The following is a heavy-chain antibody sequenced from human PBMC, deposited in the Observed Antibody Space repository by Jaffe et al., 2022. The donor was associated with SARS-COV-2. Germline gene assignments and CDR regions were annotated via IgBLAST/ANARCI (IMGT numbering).Heavy chain of an antibody. V-gene: IGHV3-11*01. CDR3: ARTNSYGYVYYFDY. D-gene: IGHD5-18*01. Sequence: QVQLVESGGDLVKPGGSLRLSCAASGFNFNDYYMSWIRQAPGKGLEWISYISSTGSTVYYADSVKGRFTISRDNAKNSLYLQMISLRAEDTAVYYCARTNSYGYVYYFDYWGQGTLVTVSS. J-gene: IGHJ4*02. CDR2: ISSTGSTV. CDR1: GFNFNDYY.